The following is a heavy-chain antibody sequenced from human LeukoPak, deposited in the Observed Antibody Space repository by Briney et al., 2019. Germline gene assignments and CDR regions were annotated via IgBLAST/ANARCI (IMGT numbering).Heavy chain of an antibody. CDR3: ARARAFGVVMAYDYYYYMDV. Sequence: SETLSLTCTVSGVSISSYYWSWLRQPPGKGLEWIGYIYTSGSTNYNPSLKSRVTISVDTSKNQFSLKLSSVTAADTAVYYCARARAFGVVMAYDYYYYMDVWGKGTTVTVSS. CDR2: IYTSGST. V-gene: IGHV4-4*09. J-gene: IGHJ6*03. D-gene: IGHD3-3*01. CDR1: GVSISSYY.